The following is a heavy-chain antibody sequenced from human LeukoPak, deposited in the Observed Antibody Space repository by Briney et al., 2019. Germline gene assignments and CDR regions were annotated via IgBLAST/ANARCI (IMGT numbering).Heavy chain of an antibody. CDR3: ARGSLFDY. Sequence: SETLSLTCAVHGGSFSGFYWTWMRQPPGKGLEWIGEISHSGSTNYNPSLKSRVTISVDTSKNQFSLKLSSVTAADTAVYYCARGSLFDYWGQGTLVTVSS. CDR1: GGSFSGFY. V-gene: IGHV4-34*01. J-gene: IGHJ4*02. CDR2: ISHSGST.